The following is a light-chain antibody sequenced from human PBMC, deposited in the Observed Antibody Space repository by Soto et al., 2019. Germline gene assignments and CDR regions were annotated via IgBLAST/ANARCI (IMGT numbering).Light chain of an antibody. CDR2: GAS. V-gene: IGKV3-20*01. CDR1: QSVDSAY. CDR3: QQYGNSPLYS. Sequence: EIVLSQSPATLSLSPGERATLSCRASQSVDSAYLAWYHQRPGQAPRLLIYGASNRATGIPNRFGGSGSGTDFNLTIIILEPEDSAVYYCQQYGNSPLYSFGQGTKLEIK. J-gene: IGKJ2*01.